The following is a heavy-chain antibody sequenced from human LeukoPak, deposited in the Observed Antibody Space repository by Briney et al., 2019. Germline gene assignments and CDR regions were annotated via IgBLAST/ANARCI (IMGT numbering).Heavy chain of an antibody. D-gene: IGHD3-10*01. Sequence: PGGSLRLSCAASGFTFSSYEMNWVRQAPGKGLEWVSSISSSSSYIYYADSVKGRFTISRDNAKNSLYLQMNSLRAEDTAVYYCAAPYAGIYYYGSNLFDPWGQGTLVTVSS. V-gene: IGHV3-21*01. CDR1: GFTFSSYE. CDR3: AAPYAGIYYYGSNLFDP. CDR2: ISSSSSYI. J-gene: IGHJ5*02.